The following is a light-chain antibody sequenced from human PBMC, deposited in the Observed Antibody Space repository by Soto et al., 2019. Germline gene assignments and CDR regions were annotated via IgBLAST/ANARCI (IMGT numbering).Light chain of an antibody. CDR2: AAS. CDR1: QGIRNF. J-gene: IGKJ3*01. Sequence: DIQMTHSPTSLSASVGDSVTITCRASQGIRNFVAWYQQKPGKAPKLLIYAASTLQSGVPSRFSGSGSGTDFTLSINSLQPEDVATYSCQKYSSVPVFGPGTKVEIK. V-gene: IGKV1-27*01. CDR3: QKYSSVPV.